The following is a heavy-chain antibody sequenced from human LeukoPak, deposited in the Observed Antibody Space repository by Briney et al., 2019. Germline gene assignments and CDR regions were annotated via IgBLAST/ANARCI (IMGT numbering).Heavy chain of an antibody. V-gene: IGHV4-59*12. D-gene: IGHD1-14*01. Sequence: PSETLSLTCTVSGGSISSYYWSWIRQPPGKGLEWIGYIYYSGSTNYNPSLKSRVTISVDTSKNQFSLKLSSVTAADTAVYYCARDSTARADAFDIWGQGTMVTVSS. CDR2: IYYSGST. J-gene: IGHJ3*02. CDR3: ARDSTARADAFDI. CDR1: GGSISSYY.